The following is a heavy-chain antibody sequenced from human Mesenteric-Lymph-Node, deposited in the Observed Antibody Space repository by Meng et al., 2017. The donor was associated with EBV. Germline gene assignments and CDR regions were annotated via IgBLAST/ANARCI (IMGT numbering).Heavy chain of an antibody. CDR1: AASVSTTTYY. J-gene: IGHJ4*02. Sequence: SRAGSVRRPETLSLTRTVSAASVSTTTYYWTWIRQPPGKGLEWIGEINHSGSTNYNPSLKSRVTISVDTSRNQFSLKLSSVTAADTAVYYCARAGSSGWSDLDYWGQGTLVTVSS. V-gene: IGHV4-39*02. CDR2: INHSGST. D-gene: IGHD6-19*01. CDR3: ARAGSSGWSDLDY.